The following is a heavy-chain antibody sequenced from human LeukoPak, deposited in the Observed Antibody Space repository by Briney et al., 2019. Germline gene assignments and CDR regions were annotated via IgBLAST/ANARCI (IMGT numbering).Heavy chain of an antibody. CDR2: IYYSGST. CDR1: GGSISSYY. V-gene: IGHV4-59*12. J-gene: IGHJ4*02. D-gene: IGHD6-19*01. Sequence: PSETLSLTCTVSGGSISSYYWSWIRQPPGKGLEWIGYIYYSGSTNYNPSLKSRVTISVDTSKNQFSLELSSVTAADTAVFYCAISRDSSGLPIFDYWGQGTLVTVSS. CDR3: AISRDSSGLPIFDY.